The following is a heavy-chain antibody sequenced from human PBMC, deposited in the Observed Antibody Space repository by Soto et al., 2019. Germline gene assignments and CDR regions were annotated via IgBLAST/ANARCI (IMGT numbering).Heavy chain of an antibody. Sequence: GGSLRLSCAASGFTFSSYGMHWVRQAPGKGLEWVAVISYDGSNKYYADSVKGRFTISRDNSKNTLYLQMNSLRAEDTAVYYCAKGHNQWELNPPDYCGQGTLVIVSA. V-gene: IGHV3-30*18. CDR2: ISYDGSNK. CDR3: AKGHNQWELNPPDY. CDR1: GFTFSSYG. D-gene: IGHD1-26*01. J-gene: IGHJ4*02.